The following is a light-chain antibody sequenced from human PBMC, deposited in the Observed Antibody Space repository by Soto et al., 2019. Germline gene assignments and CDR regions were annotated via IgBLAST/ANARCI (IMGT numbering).Light chain of an antibody. CDR3: QTWGSDIHV. CDR2: VNFRGAH. V-gene: IGLV4-69*01. J-gene: IGLJ1*01. Sequence: QLVLTQPPSASASLGASVTLTCTVTGGHTNYAIAWHQQSPGKGPRYLMTVNFRGAHNKGAGIPARFSGSSTGAERYLTISALQSDDEADYFCQTWGSDIHVFGPGTKVTVL. CDR1: GGHTNYA.